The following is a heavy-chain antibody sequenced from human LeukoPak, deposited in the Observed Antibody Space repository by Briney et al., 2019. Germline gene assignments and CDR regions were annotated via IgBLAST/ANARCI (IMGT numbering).Heavy chain of an antibody. CDR1: GYTFTSYY. J-gene: IGHJ4*02. D-gene: IGHD1-26*01. V-gene: IGHV1-46*01. CDR2: INPSGGST. Sequence: ASVNVSCKASGYTFTSYYMHWVRQAPGQGLEWMGIINPSGGSTSYAQRFQGRVTMTRDTSTNTVYMELSSLRSEDTAVYYCARGTELLDDYWGQGTLVTVSS. CDR3: ARGTELLDDY.